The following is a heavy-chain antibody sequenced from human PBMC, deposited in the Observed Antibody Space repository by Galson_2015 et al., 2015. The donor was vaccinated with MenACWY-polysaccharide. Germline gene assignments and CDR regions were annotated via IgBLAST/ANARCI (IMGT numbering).Heavy chain of an antibody. Sequence: SLRLSCAASGFTFRGSGMHWVRQAPGKGLEWVALIQYDGSIKVYADSVKGRFTISRDNSKNTLYLEMNTLGVEDTAVYYFAREGSRIVFHAFDIWGQGTMVTVSS. D-gene: IGHD2-2*01. CDR3: AREGSRIVFHAFDI. CDR2: IQYDGSIK. CDR1: GFTFRGSG. V-gene: IGHV3-33*05. J-gene: IGHJ3*02.